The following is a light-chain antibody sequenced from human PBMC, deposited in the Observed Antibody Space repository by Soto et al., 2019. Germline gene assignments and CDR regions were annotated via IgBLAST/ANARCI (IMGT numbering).Light chain of an antibody. CDR1: QSVSSNY. CDR3: QQYGNSPYT. CDR2: VAS. Sequence: EIVLTQSPGTLSLSPGERATLSCRASQSVSSNYLAWYQQKPGQAPRLLIYVASSRATGIPDRFSGSVSGTDFTLTISRREPEDFAVYYCQQYGNSPYTFGQGTKLEIK. V-gene: IGKV3-20*01. J-gene: IGKJ2*01.